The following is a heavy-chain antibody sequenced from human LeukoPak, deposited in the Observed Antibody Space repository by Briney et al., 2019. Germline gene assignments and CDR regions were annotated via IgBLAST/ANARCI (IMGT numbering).Heavy chain of an antibody. CDR3: AKDIEQWLVHPAFDY. CDR2: ISSGSSYI. D-gene: IGHD6-19*01. J-gene: IGHJ4*02. V-gene: IGHV3-21*01. Sequence: GGSLRLSCAASGFTFSSYSINWVRQAPGKGLEWVSSISSGSSYIYYADSVKGRFTISRDNAKNSLYLQMNSLRVEDTAVYYCAKDIEQWLVHPAFDYWGQGTLVTVSS. CDR1: GFTFSSYS.